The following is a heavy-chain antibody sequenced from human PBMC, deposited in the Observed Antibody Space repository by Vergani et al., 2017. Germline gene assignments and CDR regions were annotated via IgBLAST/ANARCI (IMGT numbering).Heavy chain of an antibody. Sequence: QVQLIQFGAEVKKPGASLNISCRAPGSTYISSYLHWVRQAPGQGLEWMGVINRLGGSPTYAPQLQGRVTLTRDTSANTVYMEVSSLRSEDTAVFFCATSRLRSFEYWGQGALVTVSS. CDR2: INRLGGSP. J-gene: IGHJ4*02. CDR3: ATSRLRSFEY. V-gene: IGHV1-46*03. CDR1: GSTYISSY. D-gene: IGHD3-16*01.